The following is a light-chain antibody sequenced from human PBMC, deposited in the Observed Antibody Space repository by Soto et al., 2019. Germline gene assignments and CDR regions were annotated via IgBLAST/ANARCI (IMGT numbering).Light chain of an antibody. Sequence: ENVFTHSPVTLSLSPGERATLSCRASQTVYNGFLAWYQQKPGQAPRLLIYGASSRATGIPDRFSGSGSGTDFTLTISSLQSEDFAVYYCQQYNNWPITFGQGTRLEIK. J-gene: IGKJ5*01. V-gene: IGKV3-20*01. CDR2: GAS. CDR3: QQYNNWPIT. CDR1: QTVYNGF.